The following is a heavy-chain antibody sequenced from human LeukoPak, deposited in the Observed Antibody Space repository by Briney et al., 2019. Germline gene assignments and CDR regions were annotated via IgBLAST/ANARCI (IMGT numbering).Heavy chain of an antibody. CDR2: IYPDDSDV. CDR3: ARVYDAWSGFSQYYFDY. CDR1: GYSFANYW. D-gene: IGHD3-3*01. V-gene: IGHV5-51*01. J-gene: IGHJ4*02. Sequence: GESLKISCKASGYSFANYWIGWVRQTPGKGLEWMGIIYPDDSDVRYSPSFQGQVTISADRSFNTAYLQWRSLKASDTAMYYCARVYDAWSGFSQYYFDYWGQGTLVTVSS.